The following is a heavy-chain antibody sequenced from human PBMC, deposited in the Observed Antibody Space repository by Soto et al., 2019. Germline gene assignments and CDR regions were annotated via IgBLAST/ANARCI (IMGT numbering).Heavy chain of an antibody. CDR1: GYTFTSYA. D-gene: IGHD6-19*01. V-gene: IGHV7-4-1*01. Sequence: GASVKVSCKASGYTFTSYAMNWVRQAPGQGLEWMGWINTNTGNPTYAQGFTGRFVFSLDTSVSTAYLQICSLKAEDTAVYYCARDEAPYSSGWWGGYYYYYYGMDVWGQGTTVTVSS. J-gene: IGHJ6*02. CDR3: ARDEAPYSSGWWGGYYYYYYGMDV. CDR2: INTNTGNP.